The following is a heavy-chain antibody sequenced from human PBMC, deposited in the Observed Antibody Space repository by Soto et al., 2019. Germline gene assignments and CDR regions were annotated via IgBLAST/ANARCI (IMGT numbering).Heavy chain of an antibody. D-gene: IGHD5-12*01. V-gene: IGHV1-18*04. J-gene: IGHJ4*02. Sequence: ASVKVSCKASGCTFTSYGISWVRQAPGQGLEWMGWISAYNGNTNYAQKLQGRVTMTTDTSTSTAYMELRSLRSDDTAVYYCARTSGYSGYDEFDYWGQGTLVTVSS. CDR2: ISAYNGNT. CDR1: GCTFTSYG. CDR3: ARTSGYSGYDEFDY.